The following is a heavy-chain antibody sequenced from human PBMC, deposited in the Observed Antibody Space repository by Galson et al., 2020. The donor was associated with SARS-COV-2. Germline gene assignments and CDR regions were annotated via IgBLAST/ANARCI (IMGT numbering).Heavy chain of an antibody. CDR2: IYNSGST. V-gene: IGHV4-39*01. D-gene: IGHD1-7*01. Sequence: SETLSLTCTVSGGSISSSSYYWAWMRQPPGKGLDWIGSIYNSGSTYYNPSLKSRVTISLDMSKNQFALKLSSVTAADTAVYHCARPQGISGTSRFDPWGQGTLVTVSS. J-gene: IGHJ5*02. CDR3: ARPQGISGTSRFDP. CDR1: GGSISSSSYY.